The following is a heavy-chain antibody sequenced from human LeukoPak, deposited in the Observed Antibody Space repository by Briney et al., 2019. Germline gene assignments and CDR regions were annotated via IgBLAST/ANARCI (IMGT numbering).Heavy chain of an antibody. J-gene: IGHJ4*02. CDR2: ISSSSSYI. Sequence: GGSLRLSCAASGFTFSSYSMNWVRQAPGKGLEWVSSISSSSSYIYYADSVKGRFTISRDNAKNSLYLQMNSLRAEDTAVYYCARGPYFDWLLRLDSSDYFGYWGQGTLVTVSS. D-gene: IGHD3-9*01. CDR3: ARGPYFDWLLRLDSSDYFGY. CDR1: GFTFSSYS. V-gene: IGHV3-21*01.